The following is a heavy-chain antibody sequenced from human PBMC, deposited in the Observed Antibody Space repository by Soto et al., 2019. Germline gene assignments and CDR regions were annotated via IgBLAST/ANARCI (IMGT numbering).Heavy chain of an antibody. CDR2: INSGNGDT. CDR3: AREIIASGYDY. V-gene: IGHV1-3*01. CDR1: GYTFSTYA. J-gene: IGHJ4*02. Sequence: ASVKVSCKASGYTFSTYALHWVRQAPGQGLEWLAWINSGNGDTKYSPEFQGRVTVTRDTSARTVYLDLTNLRSEDTAFYYCAREIIASGYDYWGQGTLVTVSS. D-gene: IGHD2-21*01.